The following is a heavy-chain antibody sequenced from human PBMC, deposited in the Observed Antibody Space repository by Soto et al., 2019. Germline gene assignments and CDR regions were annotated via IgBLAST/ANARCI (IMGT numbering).Heavy chain of an antibody. D-gene: IGHD6-19*01. Sequence: QVQLVQSGAEVKKPGASVKVSCKASGYTFTSYDIIWVRQATGQGLEWMGWMNPSTGTTDSAEKFQGRLTMTRNTSISTVYMELSSLSFEDTAVYYCARGRIIVAGRCDPCGQGTLVTVSS. CDR3: ARGRIIVAGRCDP. V-gene: IGHV1-8*01. CDR1: GYTFTSYD. CDR2: MNPSTGTT. J-gene: IGHJ5*02.